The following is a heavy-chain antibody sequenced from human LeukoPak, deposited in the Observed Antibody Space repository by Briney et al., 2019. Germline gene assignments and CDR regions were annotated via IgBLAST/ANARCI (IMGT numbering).Heavy chain of an antibody. J-gene: IGHJ6*03. V-gene: IGHV4-4*02. D-gene: IGHD3-16*01. CDR3: ARHSYTYDYGSTYYYYYMDV. CDR2: IYHSGST. CDR1: GGSISSSNW. Sequence: SETLSLTCAVSGGSISSSNWWSWVRQPPGKGLEWIGEIYHSGSTNYNPSLKSRVTISLDSSKNQFSLNLRSVIAADTAVYFCARHSYTYDYGSTYYYYYMDVWGEGTPVTVSS.